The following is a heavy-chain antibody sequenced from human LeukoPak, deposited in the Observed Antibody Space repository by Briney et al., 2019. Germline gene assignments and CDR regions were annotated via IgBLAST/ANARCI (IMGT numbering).Heavy chain of an antibody. D-gene: IGHD4-17*01. Sequence: PGRFLRLSCAASGFTFDDYAMHWVRQAPGKGLEWVSGISWNSGSIGYADSVKGRFTISRDNAKNSLYLQMNSLRAEDTAVYYCARVRVGEYLRYAFDIWGQGTMVTVSS. CDR1: GFTFDDYA. CDR3: ARVRVGEYLRYAFDI. CDR2: ISWNSGSI. J-gene: IGHJ3*02. V-gene: IGHV3-9*01.